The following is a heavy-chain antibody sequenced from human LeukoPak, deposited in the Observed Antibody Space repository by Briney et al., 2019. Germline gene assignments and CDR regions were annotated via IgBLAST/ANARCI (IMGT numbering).Heavy chain of an antibody. D-gene: IGHD6-19*01. CDR1: GFTFDSYG. V-gene: IGHV3-21*01. CDR3: ARARYSSGWTIDY. J-gene: IGHJ4*02. CDR2: ISSSSTYI. Sequence: KTGGSLRLSCAASGFTFDSYGMNWVRQAPGKGLEWISSISSSSTYIYYADSVKGRFTISRDNAKNSLYLQMNSLRAEDTAVYYCARARYSSGWTIDYWGQGTLVTVSS.